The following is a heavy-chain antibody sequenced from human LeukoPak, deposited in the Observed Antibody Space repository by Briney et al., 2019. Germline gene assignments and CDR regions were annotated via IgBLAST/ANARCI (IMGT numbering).Heavy chain of an antibody. CDR1: GGSISSSSYY. Sequence: PSETLSLTCTVSGGSISSSSYYWGWIRQPPGKGLEWIGSIYYSGSTYYNPSLKSRVTISVDTSKNQFSLKLSSVTAADTAVYYCARTRFDWLFLPGAFDIWGQGTMVTVSS. CDR3: ARTRFDWLFLPGAFDI. J-gene: IGHJ3*02. CDR2: IYYSGST. V-gene: IGHV4-39*07. D-gene: IGHD3-9*01.